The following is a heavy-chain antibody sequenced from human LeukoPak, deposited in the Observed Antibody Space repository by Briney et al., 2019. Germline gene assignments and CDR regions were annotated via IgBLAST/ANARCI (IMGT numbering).Heavy chain of an antibody. V-gene: IGHV3-20*04. CDR1: GFTFDDYG. Sequence: GGSLRLSCAASGFTFDDYGMSWVRQAPGKGLEWVSGINWNGGSTGYADSVKGRFTISRDNAKNSLYLQMNSLRAEDTAVYYCARSPVRYFDWPTPYNWFDPWGQGTLVTVSS. J-gene: IGHJ5*02. CDR2: INWNGGST. D-gene: IGHD3-9*01. CDR3: ARSPVRYFDWPTPYNWFDP.